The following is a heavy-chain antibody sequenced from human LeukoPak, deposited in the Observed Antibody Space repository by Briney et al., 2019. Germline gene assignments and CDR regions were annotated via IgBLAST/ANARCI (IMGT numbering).Heavy chain of an antibody. CDR1: GGTFSSYA. D-gene: IGHD3-22*01. J-gene: IGHJ6*02. V-gene: IGHV1-69*04. CDR3: AREITMIVVEGMDV. Sequence: SVKVSCKASGGTFSSYAISWVRQAPGQGLEWMGRIIPILGIANYAQKFQGRVTITADKSTSTAYMELSSLRSEDTAVYYCAREITMIVVEGMDVWGQGTTVTVSS. CDR2: IIPILGIA.